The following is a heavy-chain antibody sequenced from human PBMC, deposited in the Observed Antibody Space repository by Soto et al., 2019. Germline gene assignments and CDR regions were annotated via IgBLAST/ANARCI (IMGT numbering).Heavy chain of an antibody. CDR3: ARVGAATPDYYYYYGMDV. J-gene: IGHJ6*02. CDR2: IIPIFGTA. CDR1: GGTFSSYA. Sequence: ASVKVSCKASGGTFSSYAISWVRQAPGQGLEWMGGIIPIFGTANYAQKFQGRVTITADESTSTAYMELSSLRSEDTAVYYCARVGAATPDYYYYYGMDVWGQGTTVTVSS. V-gene: IGHV1-69*13. D-gene: IGHD2-15*01.